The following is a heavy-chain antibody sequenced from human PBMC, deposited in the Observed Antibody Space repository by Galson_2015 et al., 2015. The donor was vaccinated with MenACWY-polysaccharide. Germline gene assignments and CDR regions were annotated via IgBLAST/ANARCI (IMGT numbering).Heavy chain of an antibody. CDR1: GFSFSANG. CDR2: SGSGGGL. D-gene: IGHD6-13*01. CDR3: AKVGPRSSWTMGIDY. J-gene: IGHJ4*02. Sequence: SLRLSCAASGFSFSANGMSWVRQAPGRGLEWVSGSGSGGGLYYADSVKGQFTVSRDKSKNTLYLQMNNLRAEDTAVYYCAKVGPRSSWTMGIDYWGQGTLVTVSS. V-gene: IGHV3-23*01.